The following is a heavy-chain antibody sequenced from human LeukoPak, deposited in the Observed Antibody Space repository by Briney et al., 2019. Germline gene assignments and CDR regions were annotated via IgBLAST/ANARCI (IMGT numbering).Heavy chain of an antibody. J-gene: IGHJ6*02. CDR1: GGSISNSY. CDR3: ARTVSGDYYGMDV. D-gene: IGHD1-26*01. V-gene: IGHV4-59*08. Sequence: PSETLSLTCTVSGGSISNSYWSWVRQPPRKGLEWIGYTSYSGSTNYNPSLKSRVTMSVDTSTDQFSLRLISVTAADTAVYYCARTVSGDYYGMDVWGQGTTVTVSS. CDR2: TSYSGST.